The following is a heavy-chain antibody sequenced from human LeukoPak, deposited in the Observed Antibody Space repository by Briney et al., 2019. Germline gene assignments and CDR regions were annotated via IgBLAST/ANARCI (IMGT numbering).Heavy chain of an antibody. D-gene: IGHD6-19*01. CDR3: ARDQTSSGWKGSFDY. CDR2: IIPIFGTA. J-gene: IGHJ4*02. CDR1: GGTFSSYA. V-gene: IGHV1-69*05. Sequence: VASVKVSCKASGGTFSSYAISWVRQAPGQGLEWMGGIIPIFGTANYAQKLQGRVTMTTDTSTSTAYMELRSLRSDDTAVYYCARDQTSSGWKGSFDYWGQGTLVTVSS.